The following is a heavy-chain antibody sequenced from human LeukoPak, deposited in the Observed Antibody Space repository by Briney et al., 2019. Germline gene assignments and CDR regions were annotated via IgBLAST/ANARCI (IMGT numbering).Heavy chain of an antibody. J-gene: IGHJ4*02. Sequence: PGRSLRLSCAASGFTFSSHAMHWVRQAPGKGLEWVAVISYDGSNKYYADSVKGRFTISRDNSKNTLYLQMNSLRAEDTAVYYCARVMGPYSSGWYGALEYWGQGTLVTVSS. D-gene: IGHD6-19*01. CDR1: GFTFSSHA. CDR2: ISYDGSNK. V-gene: IGHV3-30*04. CDR3: ARVMGPYSSGWYGALEY.